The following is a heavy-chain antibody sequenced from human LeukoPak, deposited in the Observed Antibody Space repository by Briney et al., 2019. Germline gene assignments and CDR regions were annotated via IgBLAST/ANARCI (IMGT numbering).Heavy chain of an antibody. V-gene: IGHV1-2*06. CDR2: INPNSGDT. D-gene: IGHD2-2*01. Sequence: ASVKVSCKASGYTFTVYHMHWVRQAPGQGLEWMGRINPNSGDTNYAQKFQGRVAMTRDTSISTAFMELTRLRSDDTAVYYCARDYCSSTSCLFDYWGQGTLVTVSS. J-gene: IGHJ4*02. CDR1: GYTFTVYH. CDR3: ARDYCSSTSCLFDY.